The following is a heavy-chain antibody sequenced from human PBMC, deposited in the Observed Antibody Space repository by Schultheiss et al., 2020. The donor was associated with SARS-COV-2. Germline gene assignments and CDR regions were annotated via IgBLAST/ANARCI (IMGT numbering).Heavy chain of an antibody. CDR1: GFTFSSYG. V-gene: IGHV3-33*01. CDR3: ARYRTYYYDSSGQDAFDI. Sequence: GGSLRLSCAASGFTFSSYGMHWVRQAPGKGLEWVAVIWYDGSNKYYADSVKGRFTISRDNSKNTLYLQMNSLRAEDTAVYYCARYRTYYYDSSGQDAFDIWGQGTMVTVSS. CDR2: IWYDGSNK. D-gene: IGHD3-22*01. J-gene: IGHJ3*02.